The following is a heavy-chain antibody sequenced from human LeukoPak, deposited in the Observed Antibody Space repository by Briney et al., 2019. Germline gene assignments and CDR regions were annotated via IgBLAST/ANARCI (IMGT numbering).Heavy chain of an antibody. CDR2: ISSDGTYT. D-gene: IGHD6-19*01. CDR3: ARDPGIAVAGPSDAFDI. V-gene: IGHV3-74*01. CDR1: GFTFSSHL. J-gene: IGHJ3*02. Sequence: GGSLRLSCAASGFTFSSHLMHWVRQAPGKGLVWVSRISSDGTYTNYADSVRGRFTISRDNAKNTLYLQMNSLRAEDTAVYYCARDPGIAVAGPSDAFDIWGQGTMVTVSS.